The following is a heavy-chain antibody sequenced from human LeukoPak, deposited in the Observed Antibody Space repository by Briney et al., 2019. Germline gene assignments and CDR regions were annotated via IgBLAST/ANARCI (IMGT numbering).Heavy chain of an antibody. D-gene: IGHD3-10*01. CDR1: GASINTYY. Sequence: SETLSLTCTVSGASINTYYWGWIRQPPGKGLEWIGYIYYTGNTNYNPSLKSRVTISVDTSKNQFSLKLSSVTAADTAVYYCARARGSGSYYNGVDYWGQGTLVTVSS. CDR3: ARARGSGSYYNGVDY. J-gene: IGHJ4*02. V-gene: IGHV4-59*01. CDR2: IYYTGNT.